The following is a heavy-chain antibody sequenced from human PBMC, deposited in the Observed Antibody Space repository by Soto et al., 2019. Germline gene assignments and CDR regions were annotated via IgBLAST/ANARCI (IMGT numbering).Heavy chain of an antibody. Sequence: SETLSLTSTVYGGSFSGYYWSWIRQPPGKGLEWIGEINHSGSTNYNPSLKSRVTISVDTSKNQFSLKLSSVTAADTAVYYCARGFSRGYSYGRTYYFDYWGQGTLVTVSS. V-gene: IGHV4-34*01. D-gene: IGHD5-18*01. CDR3: ARGFSRGYSYGRTYYFDY. CDR1: GGSFSGYY. J-gene: IGHJ4*02. CDR2: INHSGST.